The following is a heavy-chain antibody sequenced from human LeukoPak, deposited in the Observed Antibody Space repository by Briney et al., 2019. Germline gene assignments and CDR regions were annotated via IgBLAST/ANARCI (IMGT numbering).Heavy chain of an antibody. D-gene: IGHD1-26*01. Sequence: SETLSFTFNVAGGSVSISSYFWGWIRQPPGKGLEWIVSIYYSGNTYYNPSLKSRVTISIDTSKNQFSLRLTSVTAADTAVYYCARHQYSGSYYHYWGQGTLVTVSS. CDR3: ARHQYSGSYYHY. V-gene: IGHV4-39*01. CDR2: IYYSGNT. J-gene: IGHJ4*02. CDR1: GGSVSISSYF.